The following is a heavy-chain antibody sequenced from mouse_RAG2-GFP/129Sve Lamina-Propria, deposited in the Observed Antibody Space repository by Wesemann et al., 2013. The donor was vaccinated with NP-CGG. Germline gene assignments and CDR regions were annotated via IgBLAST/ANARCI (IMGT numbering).Heavy chain of an antibody. CDR3: AREWWYYDYDGAWFAY. CDR1: GYAFSSYW. Sequence: QVQLQQSGAELVKPGASVKISCKASGYAFSSYWMNWVKQRPGKGLEWIGQIYPGDGDTNYNGKFKGKATLTADKSSSTAYMQLSSLTSEDSAVYFCAREWWYYDYDGAWFAYWGQGTLVTVSA. J-gene: IGHJ3*01. CDR2: IYPGDGDT. V-gene: IGHV1-80*01. D-gene: IGHD2-4*01.